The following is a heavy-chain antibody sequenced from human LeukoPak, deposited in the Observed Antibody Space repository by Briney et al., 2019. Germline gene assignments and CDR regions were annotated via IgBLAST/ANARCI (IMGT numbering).Heavy chain of an antibody. V-gene: IGHV4-59*08. J-gene: IGHJ4*02. CDR3: ATSRAQGPTPFDY. Sequence: SGTLSLTCAVSGGSISSYYWSWIRQPPGKGLEWIGYIYYSGSTNYNPSLKSRVTISVDTSKNQFSLKLSSVTAADTAVYYCATSRAQGPTPFDYWGQGTLVTVSS. CDR2: IYYSGST. CDR1: GGSISSYY.